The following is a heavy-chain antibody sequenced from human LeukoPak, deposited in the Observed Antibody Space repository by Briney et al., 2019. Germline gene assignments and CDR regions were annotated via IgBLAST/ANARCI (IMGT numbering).Heavy chain of an antibody. D-gene: IGHD5-18*01. Sequence: SSVTVSCKASGGTFSSYAISWVRQAPGQGLEWMGRIIPIFGIANYAQKFQGRVTITADKSTSTAYMELSSLRSEDTAVYYCARDHEDTAHGLDWGQGTLVTVSS. CDR1: GGTFSSYA. V-gene: IGHV1-69*04. CDR2: IIPIFGIA. CDR3: ARDHEDTAHGLD. J-gene: IGHJ4*02.